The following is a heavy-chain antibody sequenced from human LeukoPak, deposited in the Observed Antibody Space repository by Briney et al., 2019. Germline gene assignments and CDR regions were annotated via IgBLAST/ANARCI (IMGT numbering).Heavy chain of an antibody. CDR2: ISAYNGNT. CDR1: GYTFTSYG. Sequence: ASVKVSCKASGYTFTSYGISWVRQAPGQGLEWMGWISAYNGNTNYAQKPQGRVTMTTDTSTSTAYMELRSLRSDDTAVYYCARESRDGYTLDYWGQGTLVTVSS. D-gene: IGHD5-24*01. J-gene: IGHJ4*02. CDR3: ARESRDGYTLDY. V-gene: IGHV1-18*01.